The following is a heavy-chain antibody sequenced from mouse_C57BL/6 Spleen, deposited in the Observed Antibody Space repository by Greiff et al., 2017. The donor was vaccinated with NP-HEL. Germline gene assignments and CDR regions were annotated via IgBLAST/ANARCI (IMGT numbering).Heavy chain of an antibody. CDR1: GYTFTSYW. Sequence: QVQLQQPGAELVKPGASVKLSCKASGYTFTSYWMHWVKQRPGQGLEWIGMIHPNSGSTNYNEKFKSKATLTVDKSSSTAYMQLSSLTSEDSAVYYCAREGYYGSSYGFDYWGQGTTLTVSS. CDR3: AREGYYGSSYGFDY. CDR2: IHPNSGST. D-gene: IGHD1-1*01. J-gene: IGHJ2*01. V-gene: IGHV1-64*01.